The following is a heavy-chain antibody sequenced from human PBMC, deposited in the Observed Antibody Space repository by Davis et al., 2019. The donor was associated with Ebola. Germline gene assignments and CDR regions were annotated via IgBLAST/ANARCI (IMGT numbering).Heavy chain of an antibody. Sequence: GESLKISCAASGFAFSSYAMNWVRQAPGKGLEWVSGISGSGGSTDYADSVKGRFTISRDNSKNTLYLQMNSLRAEDTAVYYCAKVEQWGWWGQGTLVTVSS. CDR1: GFAFSSYA. J-gene: IGHJ4*02. CDR3: AKVEQWGW. V-gene: IGHV3-23*01. CDR2: ISGSGGST. D-gene: IGHD6-19*01.